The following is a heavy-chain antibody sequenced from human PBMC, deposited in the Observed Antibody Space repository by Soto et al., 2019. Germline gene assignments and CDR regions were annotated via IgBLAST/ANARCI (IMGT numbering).Heavy chain of an antibody. Sequence: GGSLRLSCEASGFTFSYFGTHWVRQAPGKGLELVAAISNDGSRKYYGDSVKGRITISRDNSKNTLYLQMDSLRDEDTAVYYCAKDLEVVGVTRWGFDTWGQGTLVTVSS. CDR3: AKDLEVVGVTRWGFDT. CDR1: GFTFSYFG. D-gene: IGHD1-26*01. V-gene: IGHV3-30*18. J-gene: IGHJ5*02. CDR2: ISNDGSRK.